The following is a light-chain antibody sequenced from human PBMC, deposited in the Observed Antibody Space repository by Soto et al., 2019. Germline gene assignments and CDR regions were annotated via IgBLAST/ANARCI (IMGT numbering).Light chain of an antibody. CDR2: AAY. Sequence: DIQMTQSPSSLSASVGDRVTISCRASQSISSYLNWYQQKPGKAPKLLIYAAYTLQSGVPSRFSGSGSGTDFSLTISSLQPEDFATYYCQQSSSTPRTFGQGTKVDIK. V-gene: IGKV1-39*01. CDR1: QSISSY. J-gene: IGKJ1*01. CDR3: QQSSSTPRT.